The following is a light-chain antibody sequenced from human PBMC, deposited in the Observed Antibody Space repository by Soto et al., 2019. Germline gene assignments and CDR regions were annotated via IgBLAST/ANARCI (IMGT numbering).Light chain of an antibody. J-gene: IGKJ5*01. CDR2: DAS. V-gene: IGKV3-11*01. CDR3: QQRYSWPPIT. CDR1: QSVRSY. Sequence: EIVLTQSPATLSLSPGERDTLSCRASQSVRSYLVWYQQKPGQAPRLLIYDASNRATGIPARFSGSGSGTDFTLTISSLEPEDFAVYYCQQRYSWPPITFGQGTRLEIK.